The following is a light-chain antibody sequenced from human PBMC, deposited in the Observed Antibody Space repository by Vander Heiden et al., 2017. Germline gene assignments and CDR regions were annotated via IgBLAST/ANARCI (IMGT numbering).Light chain of an antibody. Sequence: DIVMTQSPLSLPVTPGEPASTSCRSSQSLLHNNGYNYLDWYLQKPGQSPQLLIYLGSNRASGVPDRFSGSGSGTDFTLKISRVEAEDVGVFYCMQALQTPQYTFGQGTKLEIK. J-gene: IGKJ2*01. CDR2: LGS. CDR3: MQALQTPQYT. CDR1: QSLLHNNGYNY. V-gene: IGKV2-28*01.